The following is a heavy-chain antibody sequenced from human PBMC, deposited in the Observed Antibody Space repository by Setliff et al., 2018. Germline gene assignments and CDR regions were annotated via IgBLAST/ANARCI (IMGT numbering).Heavy chain of an antibody. CDR2: IDTSGST. J-gene: IGHJ6*03. D-gene: IGHD3-10*01. CDR1: GGSISNYY. Sequence: PSETLSLTCTVSGGSISNYYWSWIRQSPGKGLEWIGYIDTSGSTDYNPSLKRRVTISVDTSKNQLSLKLSSVTAADTAVYYCAKVPITKVYFYMDVWGKGTTVTVSS. V-gene: IGHV4-4*08. CDR3: AKVPITKVYFYMDV.